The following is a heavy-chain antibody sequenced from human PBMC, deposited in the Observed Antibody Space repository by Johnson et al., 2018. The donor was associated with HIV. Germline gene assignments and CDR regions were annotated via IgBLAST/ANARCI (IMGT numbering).Heavy chain of an antibody. Sequence: VQLVESGGGLIQPGGSLRLSCAASGFTVSSNYMSWVRQAPGKGLEWVSVIYSGGSTYYADSVKGRFTISRDNSKNSLYLQMNSLRAEDTALYYCARLEYSSVSPLLGAFDIWGQGTMVTVSS. CDR1: GFTVSSNY. D-gene: IGHD6-6*01. J-gene: IGHJ3*02. CDR3: ARLEYSSVSPLLGAFDI. V-gene: IGHV3-53*01. CDR2: IYSGGST.